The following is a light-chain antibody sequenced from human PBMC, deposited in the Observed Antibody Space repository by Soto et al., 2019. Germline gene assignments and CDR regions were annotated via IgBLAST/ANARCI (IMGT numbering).Light chain of an antibody. Sequence: EIVMTQSPLSLPVVPGEPASISCRSSQSLLHSSGNNYLDWYVQKPGQSPQLLISLDSDRASGVPDRFSGSGSGTNFTLKISRVEAEDVGVSYCMQALHTPTFGQGTRLEIK. CDR2: LDS. CDR3: MQALHTPT. V-gene: IGKV2-28*01. CDR1: QSLLHSSGNNY. J-gene: IGKJ5*01.